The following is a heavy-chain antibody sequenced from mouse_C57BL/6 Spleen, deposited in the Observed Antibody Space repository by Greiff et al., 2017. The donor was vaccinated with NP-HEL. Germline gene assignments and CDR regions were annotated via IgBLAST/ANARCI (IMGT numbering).Heavy chain of an antibody. J-gene: IGHJ3*01. CDR1: GYAFSSSW. V-gene: IGHV1-82*01. Sequence: VKLQESGPELVKPGASVKISCKASGYAFSSSWMNWVKQRPGKGLEWIGRIYPGDGDTNYNGKFKGKATLTADKSSSTAYMQLSSLTSEDSAVYFCARLDYGSSWFAYWGQGTLVTVSA. CDR2: IYPGDGDT. CDR3: ARLDYGSSWFAY. D-gene: IGHD1-1*01.